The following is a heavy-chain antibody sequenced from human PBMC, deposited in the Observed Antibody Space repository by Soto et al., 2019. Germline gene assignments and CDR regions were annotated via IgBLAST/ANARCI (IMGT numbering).Heavy chain of an antibody. J-gene: IGHJ4*02. Sequence: GGSLRLSCAASGFTFSSYWMSWVRQAPGKGLEWVANIKQDGSEKYYVDSVKGRFTISRDNAKNSLYLQMNSLRAEDTAVYYCARGLFEVTFGGVIGYWGQGTLVTVSS. D-gene: IGHD3-16*01. CDR1: GFTFSSYW. V-gene: IGHV3-7*05. CDR2: IKQDGSEK. CDR3: ARGLFEVTFGGVIGY.